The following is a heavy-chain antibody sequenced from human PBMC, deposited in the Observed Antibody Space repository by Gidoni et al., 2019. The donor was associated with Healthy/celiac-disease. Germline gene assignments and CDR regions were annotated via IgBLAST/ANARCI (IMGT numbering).Heavy chain of an antibody. V-gene: IGHV3-33*01. J-gene: IGHJ4*02. Sequence: QVQLVESGGGVVQPGTSLRLSCAASGFTFSSYGMHWVRQAPGKGLEWVAVIWYDGSNKYYADSVKGRFTISRDNSKNTLYLQMNSLRAEDTAVYYCARGRYSSGWALYDWGQGTLVTVSS. CDR1: GFTFSSYG. D-gene: IGHD6-19*01. CDR2: IWYDGSNK. CDR3: ARGRYSSGWALYD.